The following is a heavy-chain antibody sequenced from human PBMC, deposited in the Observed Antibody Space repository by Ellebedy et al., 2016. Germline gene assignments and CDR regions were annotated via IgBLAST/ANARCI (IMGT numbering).Heavy chain of an antibody. CDR1: GFTFSSYA. J-gene: IGHJ6*02. Sequence: GGSLRLXXAASGFTFSSYAMHWVRQAPGKGLEWVAVISYDGSNKYYADSVKGRFTISRDNSKNTLYLQMNSLRAEDTAVYYCARELGHPPFYYYYGMDVWGQGTTVTVSS. CDR3: ARELGHPPFYYYYGMDV. CDR2: ISYDGSNK. V-gene: IGHV3-30*04.